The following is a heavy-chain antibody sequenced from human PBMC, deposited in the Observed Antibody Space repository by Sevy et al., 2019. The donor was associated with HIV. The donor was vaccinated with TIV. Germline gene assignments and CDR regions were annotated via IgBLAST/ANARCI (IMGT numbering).Heavy chain of an antibody. D-gene: IGHD3-22*01. Sequence: GGSLRLSCAASGFTFSNYGMHWVRQAPGKGLEWVAVVSYDGTTKYYAESVKGRFTISRDNSKKTVPLQMNSLTDEDTAIYYCVKGSRATDSAFDMWGQGTMVTVSS. CDR1: GFTFSNYG. CDR2: VSYDGTTK. CDR3: VKGSRATDSAFDM. V-gene: IGHV3-30*18. J-gene: IGHJ3*02.